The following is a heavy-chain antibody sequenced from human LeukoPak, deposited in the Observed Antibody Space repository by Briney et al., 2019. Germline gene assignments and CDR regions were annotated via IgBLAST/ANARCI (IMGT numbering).Heavy chain of an antibody. V-gene: IGHV3-21*01. CDR3: ARGCGWYYYFDY. Sequence: GGSLRLSCAASGFTFSSYSMNWVRQAPGKGLKGVSSISGSSSYIYYADSVKGRFTISRDNAKNSLYLQMNSLRAEDTAVYYCARGCGWYYYFDYWGQGTLVTVSS. D-gene: IGHD6-19*01. J-gene: IGHJ4*02. CDR1: GFTFSSYS. CDR2: ISGSSSYI.